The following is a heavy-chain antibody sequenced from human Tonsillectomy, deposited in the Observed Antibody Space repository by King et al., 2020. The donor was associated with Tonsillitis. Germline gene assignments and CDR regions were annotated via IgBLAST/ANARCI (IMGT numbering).Heavy chain of an antibody. J-gene: IGHJ4*02. D-gene: IGHD3-22*01. Sequence: VQLVQSGAEVKKPGSSVKVSCKASGGTFSSFAISWVRQAPGKGLEWMGGLIPIFGTINYAQKFQDRVTIIAGESTGAAYMELSSLRSEDTAVYYCARAVYYYDSSGYSSSLAFWGQGTLVTVPS. CDR2: LIPIFGTI. CDR1: GGTFSSFA. V-gene: IGHV1-69*01. CDR3: ARAVYYYDSSGYSSSLAF.